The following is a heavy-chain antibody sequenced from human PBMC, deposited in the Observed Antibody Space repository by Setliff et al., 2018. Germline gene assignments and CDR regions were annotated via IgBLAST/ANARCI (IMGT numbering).Heavy chain of an antibody. CDR3: ASGYLQTNHRIDY. CDR1: GFIFSNFG. CDR2: ISSRSSYI. J-gene: IGHJ4*02. D-gene: IGHD5-12*01. V-gene: IGHV3-21*01. Sequence: PGESLKISCGASGFIFSNFGMHWVRQAPGKGLEWVSSISSRSSYIYYADSLKGRFTISRDNAKNSLYLQMNSLRAEDTAVYYCASGYLQTNHRIDYWGQGTLVTVSS.